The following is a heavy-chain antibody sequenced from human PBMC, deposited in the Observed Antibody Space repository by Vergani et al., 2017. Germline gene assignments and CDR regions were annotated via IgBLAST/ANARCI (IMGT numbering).Heavy chain of an antibody. J-gene: IGHJ4*02. V-gene: IGHV3-48*04. D-gene: IGHD1-1*01. CDR3: ARDPGFSRHFDY. Sequence: EVQLVESGGGLVQPGRSLRLSCAASGFTFDDYAMHWVRQAPGKGLEWISYISSSSSTIYYADSVKGRFTISRDNAKNSLYLQMHSLRAEDTAVYYCARDPGFSRHFDYWGQGTLVTVSS. CDR2: ISSSSSTI. CDR1: GFTFDDYA.